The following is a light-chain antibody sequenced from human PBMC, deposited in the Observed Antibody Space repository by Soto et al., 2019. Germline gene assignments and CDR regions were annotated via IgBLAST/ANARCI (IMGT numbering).Light chain of an antibody. CDR3: QHYKNVPR. CDR2: GAS. J-gene: IGKJ1*01. V-gene: IGKV3-15*01. Sequence: ETVMTQSPATLSVSPGEGATLSCRASQTINNNLAWYKQKPGQAPRLLIYGASRRATGVPARFSGSGSGTEFTLPISGLKSADFSVYYGQHYKNVPRFGEGTKVDVK. CDR1: QTINNN.